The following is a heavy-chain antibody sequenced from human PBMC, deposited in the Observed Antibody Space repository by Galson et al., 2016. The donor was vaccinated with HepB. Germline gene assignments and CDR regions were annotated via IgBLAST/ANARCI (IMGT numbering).Heavy chain of an antibody. V-gene: IGHV3-48*01. J-gene: IGHJ4*02. D-gene: IGHD1-7*01. CDR3: ARVGTDWNYVFDS. Sequence: SLRLSCAASGFTFSSHNMNCVRQAPGKGLEWVSYISASTSAVHYADSVKGRFTMSRDNANNSLYLQMNSLRAENTAVYYCARVGTDWNYVFDSWGQGTLVTVSS. CDR1: GFTFSSHN. CDR2: ISASTSAV.